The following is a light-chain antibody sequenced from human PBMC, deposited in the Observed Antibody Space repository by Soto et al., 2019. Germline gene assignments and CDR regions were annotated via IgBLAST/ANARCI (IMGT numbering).Light chain of an antibody. J-gene: IGKJ1*01. CDR2: GAS. Sequence: VMTQSPATRSLSPGERATLSWRASQSVGSNLAWYQQKPGQAPRLLIYGASNRATGVPGRFSGSGSGTDFSITISSLEKEDGAVYYGQQSGSSPWTFGPGTKVDIK. V-gene: IGKV3-20*01. CDR1: QSVGSN. CDR3: QQSGSSPWT.